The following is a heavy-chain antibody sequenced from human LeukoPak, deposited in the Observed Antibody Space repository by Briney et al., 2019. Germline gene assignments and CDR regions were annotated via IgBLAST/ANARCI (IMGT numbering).Heavy chain of an antibody. D-gene: IGHD3-22*01. Sequence: TPSETLSLTCAVYGGSFRDYYWSWIRQPPGKGLEWIGEINHSGSTNYNPSLKSRVTISLDTSKNQFSLKLTSVTAADTAVYYCAKAPYLSTGSWGQGILVAVSS. CDR3: AKAPYLSTGS. V-gene: IGHV4-34*01. CDR2: INHSGST. CDR1: GGSFRDYY. J-gene: IGHJ3*01.